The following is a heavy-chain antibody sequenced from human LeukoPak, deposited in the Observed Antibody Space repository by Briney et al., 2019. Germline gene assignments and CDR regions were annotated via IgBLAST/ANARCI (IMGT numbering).Heavy chain of an antibody. CDR3: ATDDLKNRGYYNIED. J-gene: IGHJ4*02. D-gene: IGHD3-22*01. Sequence: PGGSLRLSCGASGFIFSTYSMTWVRQAPGKGLEWVATIKEDGFETYYEASVKGRFTISRDNAKNSLFLQMNSLRAEDTAVYFCATDDLKNRGYYNIEDWGQGTLVTVSP. V-gene: IGHV3-7*04. CDR2: IKEDGFET. CDR1: GFIFSTYS.